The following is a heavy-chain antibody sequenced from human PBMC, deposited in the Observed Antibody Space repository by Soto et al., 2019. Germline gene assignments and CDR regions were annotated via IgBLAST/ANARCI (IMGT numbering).Heavy chain of an antibody. Sequence: SETLSLTCTVSGASVSTEGYYWSWIRQPPGKGLEWIGYVYHSGITNYNPSLKSRVTTSVDTSKNQVSLRLYSVTAADTGVYYCARFRRLAAVANYYYLSMYVWGQG. V-gene: IGHV4-61*08. CDR2: VYHSGIT. D-gene: IGHD6-19*01. CDR3: ARFRRLAAVANYYYLSMYV. J-gene: IGHJ6*02. CDR1: GASVSTEGYY.